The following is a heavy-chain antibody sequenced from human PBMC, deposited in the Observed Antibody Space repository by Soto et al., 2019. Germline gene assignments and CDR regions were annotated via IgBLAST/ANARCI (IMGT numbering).Heavy chain of an antibody. CDR3: AKDLETLWGTTAGFDP. D-gene: IGHD2-21*01. CDR2: ISGSGGST. V-gene: IGHV3-23*01. J-gene: IGHJ5*02. Sequence: EVQLLESGGGLVQPGGSLRLSCAASGFTFSSYAMSWVRQAPGKGLVWVSAISGSGGSTYNADPVKGRFTISRDNPKNSLYLQMNSLRAEDTAVYYCAKDLETLWGTTAGFDPWGQGTLVTVSS. CDR1: GFTFSSYA.